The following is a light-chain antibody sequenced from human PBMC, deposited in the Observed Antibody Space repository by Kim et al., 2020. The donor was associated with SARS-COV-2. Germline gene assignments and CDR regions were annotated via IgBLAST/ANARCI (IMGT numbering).Light chain of an antibody. CDR3: QSYNNFPLT. CDR2: KAS. V-gene: IGKV1-5*03. J-gene: IGKJ4*01. Sequence: DIQMTQSPSTLSASVGDRVTITCRASQRVSPWLAWYQQKPGKAPKLLIYKASSLDSGVPSRFSGSGFGTEFTLTIRSLQPDDYATYYCQSYNNFPLTFGGGTKLEI. CDR1: QRVSPW.